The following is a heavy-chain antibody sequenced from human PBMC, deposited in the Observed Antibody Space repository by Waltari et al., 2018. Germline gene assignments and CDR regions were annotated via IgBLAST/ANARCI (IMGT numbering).Heavy chain of an antibody. Sequence: QLLASGGGLVQPGGSLRLSCKASGFTFSDHAMTWVRQAPGKGLDWVSRISRFGDITYYADSVQGRFTISRDNSKYTLYLQMDRLTAEDTALYFCAKRGSRRNYSDSRGAFDVWGQGSMVTVSS. CDR3: AKRGSRRNYSDSRGAFDV. CDR1: GFTFSDHA. J-gene: IGHJ3*01. CDR2: ISRFGDIT. V-gene: IGHV3-23*01. D-gene: IGHD4-17*01.